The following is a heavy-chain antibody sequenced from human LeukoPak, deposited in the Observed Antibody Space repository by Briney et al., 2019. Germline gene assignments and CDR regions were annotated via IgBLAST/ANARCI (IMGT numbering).Heavy chain of an antibody. V-gene: IGHV3-11*04. CDR3: VREYWYFDL. CDR2: ISRSGDTI. CDR1: GFTFSDHY. Sequence: GGSLRLSCAASGFTFSDHYMSWIRQAPGKGLEWISYISRSGDTIDYADSVKGRFTISRDNAKNSLYLQMNSLRAEDTAVYYCVREYWYFDLWGRGTLVTVSS. J-gene: IGHJ2*01.